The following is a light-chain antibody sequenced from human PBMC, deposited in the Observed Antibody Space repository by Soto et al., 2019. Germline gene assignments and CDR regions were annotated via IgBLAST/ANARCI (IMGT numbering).Light chain of an antibody. CDR2: DGY. V-gene: IGKV3-11*01. CDR3: QLRNMCPIT. CDR1: QTFMNL. J-gene: IGKJ5*01. Sequence: VFTQSPATLSVSPRERATLSRMTSQTFMNLLCWHQQKPGQPPRLLIYDGYYRATDTPPRFSGSGSGTVFTLTISSLEAEYSAVYYYQLRNMCPITFGQGTRLEIK.